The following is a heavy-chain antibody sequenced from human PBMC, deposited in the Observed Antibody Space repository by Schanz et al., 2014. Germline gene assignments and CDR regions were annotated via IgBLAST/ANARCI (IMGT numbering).Heavy chain of an antibody. CDR2: INPSGGST. D-gene: IGHD4-17*01. Sequence: QVQLVQSEGEVKKPGASVKVSCKASGYTFTRYYIHWVRQAPGQGLEWMGIINPSGGSTTYAQKFQGRVTMTSDTSTSTVYMELSSLRSEDTAVYYCARNYGGHSEESDRYGMDVWGQGTTVTVSS. CDR3: ARNYGGHSEESDRYGMDV. J-gene: IGHJ6*02. CDR1: GYTFTRYY. V-gene: IGHV1-46*01.